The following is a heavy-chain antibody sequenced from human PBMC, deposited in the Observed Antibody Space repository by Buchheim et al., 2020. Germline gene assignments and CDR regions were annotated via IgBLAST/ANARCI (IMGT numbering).Heavy chain of an antibody. D-gene: IGHD1-26*01. CDR3: ARDPRGSSHLDY. CDR2: IWYDGSNT. CDR1: GFTFSSYG. V-gene: IGHV3-33*01. Sequence: QVQLVESGGGVVQPGRSLRLSCAASGFTFSSYGMHWVRQAPGKGLEWVAVIWYDGSNTYYADSVKGRFTISRDNSKNTLYLQMNSLRAEDTAVYYCARDPRGSSHLDYWGQGTL. J-gene: IGHJ4*02.